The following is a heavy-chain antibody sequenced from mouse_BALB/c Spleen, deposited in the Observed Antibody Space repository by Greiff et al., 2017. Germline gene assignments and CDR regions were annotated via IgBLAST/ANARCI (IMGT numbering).Heavy chain of an antibody. D-gene: IGHD2-4*01. CDR3: ARVEITTREFAY. Sequence: EVKLQESGPGLVKPSQSLSLTCSVTGYSITSGYYWNCIRQFPGNKLEWMGYISYDGSNNYNPSLKHRISITRDTSKNQLFLKLNSVTTEDTATYDCARVEITTREFAYWGQGTLVTVSA. CDR2: ISYDGSN. CDR1: GYSITSGYY. V-gene: IGHV3-6*02. J-gene: IGHJ3*01.